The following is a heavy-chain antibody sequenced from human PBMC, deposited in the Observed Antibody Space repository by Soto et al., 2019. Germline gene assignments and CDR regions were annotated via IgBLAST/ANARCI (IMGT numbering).Heavy chain of an antibody. CDR3: AKNGYSSGWIGYYYYGMDV. Sequence: GSLRLSCAASGFTFRSYAMHWVRQAPGKGLEWVAVISYDGSNKYYADSVTGRFTISRDNSKNTLYLQMNSLRAEDTAVYYCAKNGYSSGWIGYYYYGMDVWGQGTTVTVSS. V-gene: IGHV3-30-3*02. D-gene: IGHD6-19*01. CDR2: ISYDGSNK. J-gene: IGHJ6*02. CDR1: GFTFRSYA.